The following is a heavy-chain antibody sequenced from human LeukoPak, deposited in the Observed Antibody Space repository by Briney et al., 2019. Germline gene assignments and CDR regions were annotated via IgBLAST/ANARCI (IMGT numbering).Heavy chain of an antibody. CDR1: GFTFSSYG. D-gene: IGHD3-10*01. V-gene: IGHV3-23*01. J-gene: IGHJ4*02. Sequence: GGTLRLSCAASGFTFSSYGMSWVRQAPGKGLEWVSAITGSGGSTYYADSVKGRFTISRDNFKNTLYLQMNSLRAEDTAVYYCAKLLMAMVRGVDIDCWGQGTLVTVSS. CDR2: ITGSGGST. CDR3: AKLLMAMVRGVDIDC.